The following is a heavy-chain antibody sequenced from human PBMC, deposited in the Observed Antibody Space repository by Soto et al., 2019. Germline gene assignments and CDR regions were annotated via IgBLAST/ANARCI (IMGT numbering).Heavy chain of an antibody. D-gene: IGHD3-10*01. V-gene: IGHV3-48*03. CDR3: AREQQEKYYYSAGVTGTDTKYYGMDV. Sequence: PGGSLRLSCAASGFTFSSYEMNWVRQAPGKGLEWVSYISSSGSTIYYADSVKGRFTISRDNAKNTLYLQMNSLRAEDTAVYYCAREQQEKYYYSAGVTGTDTKYYGMDVWGQGTTVTVSS. CDR1: GFTFSSYE. CDR2: ISSSGSTI. J-gene: IGHJ6*02.